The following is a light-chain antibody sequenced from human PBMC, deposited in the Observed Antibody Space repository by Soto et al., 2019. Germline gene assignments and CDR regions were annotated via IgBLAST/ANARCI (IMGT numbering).Light chain of an antibody. CDR3: QQYGSSPT. CDR2: GAS. J-gene: IGKJ1*01. CDR1: QSVSSN. V-gene: IGKV3-20*01. Sequence: EVVMTQSPATLSVSPGERATLSCRASQSVSSNLAWYQQKPGQAPRLLIYGASSRAAGIPDRFSGSGSGTDFTLTISRLEPEDFAVYHCQQYGSSPTFGQGTKV.